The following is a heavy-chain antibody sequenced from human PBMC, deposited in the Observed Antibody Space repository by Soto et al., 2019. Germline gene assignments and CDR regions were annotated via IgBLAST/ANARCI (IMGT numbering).Heavy chain of an antibody. V-gene: IGHV1-2*04. CDR3: ARGRGSSWDYCYGMDV. D-gene: IGHD6-13*01. J-gene: IGHJ6*02. Sequence: ASVKVSCKASGYTFTVYYMHWVRQAPGQGLEWMGWINPNSGGTNYAQNFQGWVTMTRDTSTSTAYMELSRLRSDDTAVYYCARGRGSSWDYCYGMDVWGQGTTVTVS. CDR1: GYTFTVYY. CDR2: INPNSGGT.